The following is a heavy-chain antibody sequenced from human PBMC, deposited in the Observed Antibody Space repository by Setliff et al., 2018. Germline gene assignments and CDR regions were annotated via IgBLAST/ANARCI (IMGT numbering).Heavy chain of an antibody. CDR3: ARYNWNTNWFDP. Sequence: ASVKVSCKVSGYRLIEVSMHWVRQAPGKGLEWMGGFDPEDEETIYAQKFQGRVTMTEDTSTDTAYMELSSLRSEDTALYYCARYNWNTNWFDPWGQGTLVTVSS. CDR2: FDPEDEET. D-gene: IGHD1-20*01. J-gene: IGHJ5*02. V-gene: IGHV1-24*01. CDR1: GYRLIEVS.